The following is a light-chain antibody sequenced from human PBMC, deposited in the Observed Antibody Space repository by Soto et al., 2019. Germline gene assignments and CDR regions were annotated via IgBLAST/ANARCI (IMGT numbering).Light chain of an antibody. CDR2: EVS. J-gene: IGLJ2*01. CDR3: SSYTSSSLDVV. V-gene: IGLV2-14*01. Sequence: QPVLTQPASVSGSPGQSITISCTGTSSDVGGYNYVSWYQQHPGKAPKLMIYEVSNRPSGVSNRFSGSKSGNTASLTISGLQAEDEADYYCSSYTSSSLDVVFGGGTKLTVL. CDR1: SSDVGGYNY.